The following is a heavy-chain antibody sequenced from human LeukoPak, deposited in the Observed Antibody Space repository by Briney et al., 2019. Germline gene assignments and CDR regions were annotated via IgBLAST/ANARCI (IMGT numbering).Heavy chain of an antibody. J-gene: IGHJ6*02. D-gene: IGHD4-17*01. Sequence: GGSLRLSCAASGFTFDDYAMHWVRQAPGKGLEWVSLLSGDGGSTYYADSVKGRFTISRDNSKNSLYLQMNSLRTEDTALYYCAKDTRWGTTVTTSSMDVWGQGTTVTVSS. V-gene: IGHV3-43*02. CDR1: GFTFDDYA. CDR3: AKDTRWGTTVTTSSMDV. CDR2: LSGDGGST.